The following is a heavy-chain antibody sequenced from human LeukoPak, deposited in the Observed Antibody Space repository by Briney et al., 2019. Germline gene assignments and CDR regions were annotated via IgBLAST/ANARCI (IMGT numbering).Heavy chain of an antibody. J-gene: IGHJ5*02. Sequence: PSETLSLTCAVSGDSISSSNWWNWVRQPPGKGLEWIGEINHSGSTNYNPSLKSRVTISVDTSKNQFSLKLSSVTAADTAVYYCARGRPGVIAARGFSRQGNNWFDPWGQGTLVTVSS. V-gene: IGHV4-4*02. D-gene: IGHD6-6*01. CDR1: GDSISSSNW. CDR2: INHSGST. CDR3: ARGRPGVIAARGFSRQGNNWFDP.